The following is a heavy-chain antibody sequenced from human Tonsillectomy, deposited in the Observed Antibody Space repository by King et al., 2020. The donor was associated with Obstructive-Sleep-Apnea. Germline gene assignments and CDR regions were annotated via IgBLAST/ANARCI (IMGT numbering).Heavy chain of an antibody. D-gene: IGHD1-26*01. V-gene: IGHV3-66*01. Sequence: EQLVQSGGGLVQPGGSLRLSCAVSGFTVSSNYMSWVRQAPGRGLEWVSVIYSGGSTYYADSVKGRFTISRDNSKSTLYLQMNSRRVEDTAVYYCARESGSYSDAFDIWGQGTMVTVSS. CDR1: GFTVSSNY. CDR3: ARESGSYSDAFDI. CDR2: IYSGGST. J-gene: IGHJ3*02.